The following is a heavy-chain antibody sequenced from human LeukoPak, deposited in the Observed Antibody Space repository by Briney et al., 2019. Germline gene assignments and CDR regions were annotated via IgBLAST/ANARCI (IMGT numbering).Heavy chain of an antibody. CDR2: ISSSGNSI. D-gene: IGHD6-19*01. CDR1: GFTFSSYE. J-gene: IGHJ4*02. Sequence: GGSLRLSCAASGFTFSSYEMNWARQAPGKGLEWVSYISSSGNSIYYADSVKGRFTISRDNAKNSLYLQMNSLRAEDTAVYYCATVTGWYYFDSWGQGTLVTVSS. CDR3: ATVTGWYYFDS. V-gene: IGHV3-48*03.